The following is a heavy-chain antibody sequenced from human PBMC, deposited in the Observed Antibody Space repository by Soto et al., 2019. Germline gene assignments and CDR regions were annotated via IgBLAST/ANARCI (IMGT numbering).Heavy chain of an antibody. J-gene: IGHJ3*02. CDR1: GYTFTSYG. CDR3: RRLGPDYGDYVGADAFDI. V-gene: IGHV1-69*04. D-gene: IGHD4-17*01. Sequence: GASVKVSCKASGYTFTSYGISWVRQAPGQGLEWMGRIIPYIGIANYAQKFQGRVTITADKSTSTAYMELSSLRSEDTAVYYCRRLGPDYGDYVGADAFDIWGQGTMVTVSS. CDR2: IIPYIGIA.